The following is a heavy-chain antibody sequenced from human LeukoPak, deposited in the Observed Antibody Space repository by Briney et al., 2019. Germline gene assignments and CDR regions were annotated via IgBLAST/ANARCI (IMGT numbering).Heavy chain of an antibody. J-gene: IGHJ6*02. CDR2: INHSGST. CDR3: ARGRNSGYPSYYYYYGMDV. V-gene: IGHV4-34*01. D-gene: IGHD3-22*01. CDR1: GGSFSGYY. Sequence: SETLSLTCAVYGGSFSGYYWSWIRQPPGKGLEWIGEINHSGSTNYNPSLKSRVTISVDTSKNQFSLKLSSVTAADTAVYYCARGRNSGYPSYYYYYGMDVWGQGTTVTVSS.